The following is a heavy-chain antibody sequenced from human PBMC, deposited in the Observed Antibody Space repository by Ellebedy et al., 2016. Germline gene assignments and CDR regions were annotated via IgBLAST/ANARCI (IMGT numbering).Heavy chain of an antibody. D-gene: IGHD1-26*01. Sequence: ASVKVSXXTSGYTFTHYGITWVRQAPGQGLEWMGWISGYSGNPNYAQKFEDRVTMTIDTSTSTVYMELRSLRSDDTAEYYCARPIVGATGGGDYYYYGMDVWGQGTTVIVSS. CDR1: GYTFTHYG. V-gene: IGHV1-18*04. CDR3: ARPIVGATGGGDYYYYGMDV. CDR2: ISGYSGNP. J-gene: IGHJ6*02.